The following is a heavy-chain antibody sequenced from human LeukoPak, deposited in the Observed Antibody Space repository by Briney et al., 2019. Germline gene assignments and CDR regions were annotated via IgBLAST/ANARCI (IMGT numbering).Heavy chain of an antibody. V-gene: IGHV1-8*01. CDR3: ARVGGDTVTNRY. CDR1: GYTFTSYD. J-gene: IGHJ4*02. CDR2: MNPNSGNT. Sequence: ASVKVSCKASGYTFTSYDINWVRQATGQGLEWMGWMNPNSGNTGYAQKFQGRVTMTRNTSISTAYMELSSLRSEDTAVYYCARVGGDTVTNRYWGQGILVTVSS. D-gene: IGHD4-17*01.